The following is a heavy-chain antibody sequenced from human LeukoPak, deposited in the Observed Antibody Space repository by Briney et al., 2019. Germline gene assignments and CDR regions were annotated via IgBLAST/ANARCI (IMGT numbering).Heavy chain of an antibody. V-gene: IGHV3-11*06. CDR3: TRVGSSGSVDY. CDR2: ISDRTSDT. D-gene: IGHD1-1*01. J-gene: IGHJ4*02. CDR1: GFTFSDYY. Sequence: GGSLRLSCAASGFTFSDYYMSWIRQAPGKGLWWVSYISDRTSDTNYIDSVKGRFTISRDNAKNSLYLQMNSLRAEDTAVYYCTRVGSSGSVDYWGQGTLITVSS.